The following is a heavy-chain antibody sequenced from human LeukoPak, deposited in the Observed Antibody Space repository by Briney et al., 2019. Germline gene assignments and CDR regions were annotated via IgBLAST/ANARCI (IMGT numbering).Heavy chain of an antibody. V-gene: IGHV1-2*06. CDR1: GYTFTGYY. Sequence: GASVKVSCKASGYTFTGYYMHWVRQAPGQGLEWMGRINPNSGGTNYAQKLQGRVTMTTDTSTSTAYMELRSLRSDDTAVYYCARDLLSESSGYLPADYWGQGTLVTVSS. D-gene: IGHD3-22*01. CDR2: INPNSGGT. J-gene: IGHJ4*02. CDR3: ARDLLSESSGYLPADY.